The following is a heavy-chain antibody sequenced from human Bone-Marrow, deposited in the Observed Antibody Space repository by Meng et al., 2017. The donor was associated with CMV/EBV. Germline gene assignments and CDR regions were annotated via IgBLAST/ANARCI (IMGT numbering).Heavy chain of an antibody. J-gene: IGHJ6*02. CDR2: MNPNSGNT. Sequence: ASVKVSCKASGYTFTGYYMHWVRQAPGQGLEWMGWMNPNSGNTGYAQKFQGRVTMTRNTSISTAYMELSSLRSEDTAVYYCARGPVVTLMDVWGQGPTVTFYS. CDR3: ARGPVVTLMDV. CDR1: GYTFTGYY. D-gene: IGHD4-23*01. V-gene: IGHV1-8*02.